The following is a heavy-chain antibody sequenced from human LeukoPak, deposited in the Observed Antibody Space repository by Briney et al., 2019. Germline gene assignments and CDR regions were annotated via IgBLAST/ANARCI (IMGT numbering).Heavy chain of an antibody. CDR2: INPNSGGT. D-gene: IGHD1-26*01. J-gene: IGHJ6*02. Sequence: GASVKVSCKASGYTFTGYYMHWVRQAPGQGLEWMGWINPNSGGTNYAQKLQGRVTMTRDTSISTAYMELSRLRSDDTAVYYCASSGHYSGSYYYGMDVWGQGTTVTVSS. CDR1: GYTFTGYY. V-gene: IGHV1-2*02. CDR3: ASSGHYSGSYYYGMDV.